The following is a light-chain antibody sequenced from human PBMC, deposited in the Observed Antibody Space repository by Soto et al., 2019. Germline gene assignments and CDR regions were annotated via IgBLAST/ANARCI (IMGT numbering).Light chain of an antibody. Sequence: EIVMTQSPATLSVSPGERATLSCRASQSVSSNLAWYQQKPGQAPRLLIYGASTRATGIPARFSGSVSGKEFTLTISSLQSEDFAVYYCQQYNNWAQTFGQGTKLEIK. V-gene: IGKV3-15*01. CDR1: QSVSSN. CDR3: QQYNNWAQT. CDR2: GAS. J-gene: IGKJ2*01.